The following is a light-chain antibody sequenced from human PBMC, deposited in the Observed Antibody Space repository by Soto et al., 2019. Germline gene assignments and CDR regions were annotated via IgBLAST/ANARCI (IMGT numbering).Light chain of an antibody. CDR3: QQYDSSPWT. CDR2: DTS. CDR1: QSVSSSY. Sequence: EIMLTQSPGTLSLSPGERATLSCRASQSVSSSYLAWYQQTPGQAPRLLVYDTSYRATGVPDRFSGSGSGTDFTLTISRLEPEDSAVYYCQQYDSSPWTFGQGTRLEIK. V-gene: IGKV3-20*01. J-gene: IGKJ5*01.